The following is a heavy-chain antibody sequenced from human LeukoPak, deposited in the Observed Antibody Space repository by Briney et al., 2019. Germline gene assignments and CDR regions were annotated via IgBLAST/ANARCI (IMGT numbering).Heavy chain of an antibody. CDR3: AREVRCTNGVCSDY. D-gene: IGHD2-8*01. CDR2: IYPGDSDT. Sequence: GGSLKISCKGSGSGFTSYWIGWVRQMPGKGLEWMGIIYPGDSDTRYSPSFQGQVTISADKSISTAYLQWSSLKASDTAMYYCAREVRCTNGVCSDYWGQGTLVTVSS. J-gene: IGHJ4*02. CDR1: GSGFTSYW. V-gene: IGHV5-51*01.